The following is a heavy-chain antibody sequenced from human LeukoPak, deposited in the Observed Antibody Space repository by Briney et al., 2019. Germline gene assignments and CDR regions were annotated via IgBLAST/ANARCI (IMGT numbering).Heavy chain of an antibody. CDR2: IYDSGST. D-gene: IGHD1-26*01. V-gene: IGHV4-59*08. J-gene: IGHJ3*02. CDR3: ARHGTSGIYRRPFDS. Sequence: NPSETLSLTCTVSGGSMSSYYWSWTRQPPGKGLEWIGYIYDSGSTKYNPSLKSRVTISVDTSNNQFSLKLNSVTAADTAVYYCARHGTSGIYRRPFDSWGQGTMVTVSS. CDR1: GGSMSSYY.